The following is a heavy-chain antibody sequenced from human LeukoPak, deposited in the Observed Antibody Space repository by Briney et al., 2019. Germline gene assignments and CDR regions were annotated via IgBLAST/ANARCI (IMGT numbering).Heavy chain of an antibody. CDR3: ARHRTSSGWYKIGTTRGFDY. CDR2: IDHTGST. V-gene: IGHV4-59*08. J-gene: IGHJ4*02. CDR1: GDSITIYY. D-gene: IGHD6-19*01. Sequence: SETLSLTCTVSGDSITIYYWSWIRQPPGKGLEWIGYIDHTGSTNYNPSLNSRVTISVDTSKNQFSLKLSSVTAADTAVYYCARHRTSSGWYKIGTTRGFDYWGQGTLVTVSS.